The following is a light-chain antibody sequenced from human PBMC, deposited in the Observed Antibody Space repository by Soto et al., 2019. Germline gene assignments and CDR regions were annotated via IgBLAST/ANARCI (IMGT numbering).Light chain of an antibody. Sequence: EIVLTQYPGTMFLSPGERATLSCRASQSVSSSYLAWYQQKPGQAPRLLIYGASSRATGIPDRFSGSGSGTDFTLTISRLEPEDFAVYYCQQYGSSPRTFGQGTKVEIK. CDR2: GAS. V-gene: IGKV3-20*01. CDR1: QSVSSSY. CDR3: QQYGSSPRT. J-gene: IGKJ1*01.